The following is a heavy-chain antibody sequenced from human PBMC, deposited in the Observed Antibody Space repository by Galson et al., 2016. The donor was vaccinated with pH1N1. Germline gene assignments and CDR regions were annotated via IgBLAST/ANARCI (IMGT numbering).Heavy chain of an antibody. V-gene: IGHV3-30*04. Sequence: SLRLSCAASGFTFTSYAMHWVRQAPGTGLEWVAVILYDGTNEYYADSVKGRFTISRDKTQRTVYLQMNILRTEDTAVYYCARDSEYSGHEGFHWAQGTLVIVSS. CDR2: ILYDGTNE. D-gene: IGHD5-12*01. CDR3: ARDSEYSGHEGFH. J-gene: IGHJ4*02. CDR1: GFTFTSYA.